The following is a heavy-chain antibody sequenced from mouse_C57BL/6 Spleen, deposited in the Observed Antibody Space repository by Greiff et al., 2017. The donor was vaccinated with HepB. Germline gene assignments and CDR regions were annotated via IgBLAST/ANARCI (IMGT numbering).Heavy chain of an antibody. J-gene: IGHJ4*01. V-gene: IGHV1-59*01. CDR2: IDPSDSYT. Sequence: QVQLQQPGAELVGPGTSVKLSCKASGYTFTSYWMHWVKQRPGQGLEWIGVIDPSDSYTNYNQKFKGKATLTVDTSSSTAYMQLSSLTSEDSAVYYCARGAIYYGNYGAMDYWGQGTSVTVSS. D-gene: IGHD2-1*01. CDR3: ARGAIYYGNYGAMDY. CDR1: GYTFTSYW.